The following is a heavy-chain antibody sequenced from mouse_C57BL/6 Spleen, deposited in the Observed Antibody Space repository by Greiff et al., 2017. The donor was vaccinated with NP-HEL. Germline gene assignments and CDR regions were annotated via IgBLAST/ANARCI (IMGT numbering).Heavy chain of an antibody. D-gene: IGHD2-14*01. CDR2: ISYSGST. V-gene: IGHV3-1*01. CDR1: GYSITSGYD. Sequence: VQLKQSGPGMVKPSQSLSLTCTVTGYSITSGYDWHWIRHFPGNKLEWMGYISYSGSTNYNPSLKSRISITNDTSKTHFFLKLNSVTTEDTATYYCARDDKDRAWFAYWGQGTLVTVSA. J-gene: IGHJ3*01. CDR3: ARDDKDRAWFAY.